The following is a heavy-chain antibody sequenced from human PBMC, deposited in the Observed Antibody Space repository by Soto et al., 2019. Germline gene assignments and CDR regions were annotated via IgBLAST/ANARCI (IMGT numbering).Heavy chain of an antibody. V-gene: IGHV4-31*03. CDR2: IYYSGST. CDR1: GASMSSGGYY. J-gene: IGHJ5*02. CDR3: PRELHNPFFDP. D-gene: IGHD1-1*01. Sequence: SETLSLTCTVSGASMSSGGYYWPWIRQSPGKGLEWIGYIYYSGSTYYNPSLESRVAISLDTSRSQFSLTLHSVTAADTAIYYWPRELHNPFFDPWGQGTLVTVS.